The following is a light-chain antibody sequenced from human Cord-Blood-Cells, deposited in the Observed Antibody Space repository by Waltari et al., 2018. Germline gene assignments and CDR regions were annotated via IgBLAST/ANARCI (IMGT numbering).Light chain of an antibody. V-gene: IGKV3-15*01. CDR1: QSVSST. J-gene: IGKJ2*01. Sequence: EIVMTQSPATLSVSPGERATLSCRARQSVSSTLAWYQQKPGQAPRLLIYGASTRATGIPARFSGSGSGTEFTLTISSLQSEDFAVYYCQQYNNWPPSTFGQGTKLEIK. CDR2: GAS. CDR3: QQYNNWPPST.